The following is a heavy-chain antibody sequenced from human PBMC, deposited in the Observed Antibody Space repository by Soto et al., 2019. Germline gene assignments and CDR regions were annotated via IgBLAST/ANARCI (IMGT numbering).Heavy chain of an antibody. CDR2: IKSKTDGGTA. J-gene: IGHJ5*02. CDR3: TTDTGPWEGYNS. CDR1: GFTFNNAW. Sequence: PGGSLRLSCAASGFTFNNAWMNWVRQAPGRGLEWVGRIKSKTDGGTADYAAPVKGRFTISRDDSKTTLYLQMNSLKIEDTGVYYCTTDTGPWEGYNSWGQGTLVTVSS. D-gene: IGHD5-12*01. V-gene: IGHV3-15*07.